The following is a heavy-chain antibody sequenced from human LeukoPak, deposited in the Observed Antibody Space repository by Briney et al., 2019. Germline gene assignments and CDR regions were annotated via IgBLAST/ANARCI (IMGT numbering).Heavy chain of an antibody. CDR1: GFTFDDYG. D-gene: IGHD3-10*01. J-gene: IGHJ4*02. Sequence: GGALRLSCAASGFTFDDYGMNWVRQAPGKGLEWVSGINWNGGRTGYADSVKGRFTISRDNAKNSMYLQMNSLRAEDTALYYCARGPHYYWADYWGQGTLVTVSP. V-gene: IGHV3-20*04. CDR2: INWNGGRT. CDR3: ARGPHYYWADY.